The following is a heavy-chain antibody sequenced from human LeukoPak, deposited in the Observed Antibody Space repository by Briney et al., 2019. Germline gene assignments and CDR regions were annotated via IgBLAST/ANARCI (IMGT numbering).Heavy chain of an antibody. J-gene: IGHJ5*02. Sequence: ASVKVSCKASGYTFTNYYMHWVRQAPGQGLEWMGWINPNGGGTNYAQKLQGRVTMTRDTSISTAYMELSGLKSDDTAVYYCARDSSDTWGQGTLVTVSS. CDR2: INPNGGGT. CDR1: GYTFTNYY. D-gene: IGHD3-22*01. V-gene: IGHV1-2*02. CDR3: ARDSSDT.